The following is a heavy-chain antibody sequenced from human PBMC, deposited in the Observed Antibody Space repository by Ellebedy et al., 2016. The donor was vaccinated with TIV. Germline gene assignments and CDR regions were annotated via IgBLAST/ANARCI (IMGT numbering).Heavy chain of an antibody. CDR1: GFPFSNYI. CDR3: ARGWSTPDS. J-gene: IGHJ4*02. V-gene: IGHV3-48*01. D-gene: IGHD2-15*01. Sequence: GESLKISCETSGFPFSNYIFNWVRQAPGKGLEWVSYISSTSRVIYYADSVKGRFTVSRDNAKSSLYLQLNSLRAEDTAIYYCARGWSTPDSWGQGTLVIVSS. CDR2: ISSTSRVI.